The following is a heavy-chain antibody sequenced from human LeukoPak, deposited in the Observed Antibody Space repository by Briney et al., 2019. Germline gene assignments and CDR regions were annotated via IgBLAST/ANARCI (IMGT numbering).Heavy chain of an antibody. CDR2: IYSGGST. V-gene: IGHV3-66*01. J-gene: IGHJ5*02. D-gene: IGHD3-10*01. CDR1: EFSVGSNY. CDR3: AKDYSKTSYYGSGTYYRPNWFDP. Sequence: GGSLRLSCAASEFSVGSNYMTWVRQAPGKGLEWVSLIYSGGSTYYADSVKGRFTISRDNSKNTLYLQMNSLRPDDTAVYYCAKDYSKTSYYGSGTYYRPNWFDPWGQGTLVTVSS.